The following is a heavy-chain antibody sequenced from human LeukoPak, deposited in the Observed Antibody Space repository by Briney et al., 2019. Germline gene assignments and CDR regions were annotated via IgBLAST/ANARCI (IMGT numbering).Heavy chain of an antibody. D-gene: IGHD6-19*01. CDR2: INSDGSST. CDR1: GFTFSSYW. J-gene: IGHJ4*02. Sequence: GGSLRLSCAASGFTFSSYWMHWVRQAPGKGLVWVSRINSDGSSTSYADSVKGRFTISRDNAKNTLYLQMNSLGAEDTAVYYCARRSYIAVAGLDYWGQGTLVTVSS. CDR3: ARRSYIAVAGLDY. V-gene: IGHV3-74*01.